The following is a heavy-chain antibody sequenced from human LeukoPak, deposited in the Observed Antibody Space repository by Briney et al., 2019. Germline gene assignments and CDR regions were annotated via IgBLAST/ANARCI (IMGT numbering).Heavy chain of an antibody. V-gene: IGHV4-39*01. J-gene: IGHJ4*02. D-gene: IGHD3-10*01. Sequence: KPSETLSLTCTVSGGSISSSSYYWGWIRQPPGKGLEWIGSIYYSGSTYYNPSLKSRVTISVDTSKNQFSLKLSSVTAADTAVYYCARLQVRGHFDYWGQGTLVTVSS. CDR2: IYYSGST. CDR3: ARLQVRGHFDY. CDR1: GGSISSSSYY.